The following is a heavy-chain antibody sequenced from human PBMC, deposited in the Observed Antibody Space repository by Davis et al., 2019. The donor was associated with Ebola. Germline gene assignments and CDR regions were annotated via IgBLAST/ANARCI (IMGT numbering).Heavy chain of an antibody. CDR3: ARSPYPSNWFDP. Sequence: MPGGSLRLSCTVPGGSISSYYWSWIRQLPGKGLEWIGYIYYSGSTNYNPSLKSRVTISVDTSKNQFSLKLSSVTAADTAVYYCARSPYPSNWFDPWGQGTQVTVSS. CDR1: GGSISSYY. V-gene: IGHV4-59*01. J-gene: IGHJ5*02. CDR2: IYYSGST.